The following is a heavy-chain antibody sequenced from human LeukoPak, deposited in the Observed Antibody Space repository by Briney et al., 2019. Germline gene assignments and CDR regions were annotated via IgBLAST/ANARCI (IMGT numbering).Heavy chain of an antibody. V-gene: IGHV4-34*01. CDR1: GGSSSGYY. D-gene: IGHD6-13*01. CDR3: ARVRYPGIAAAGTSDY. J-gene: IGHJ4*02. Sequence: PSETLSLTCAVYGGSSSGYYWSWIRQPPGKGLEWIGEINHSGSTNYNPSLKSRVTISVDTSKNQFSLKLSSVTAADTAVYYCARVRYPGIAAAGTSDYWGQGTLVAVSS. CDR2: INHSGST.